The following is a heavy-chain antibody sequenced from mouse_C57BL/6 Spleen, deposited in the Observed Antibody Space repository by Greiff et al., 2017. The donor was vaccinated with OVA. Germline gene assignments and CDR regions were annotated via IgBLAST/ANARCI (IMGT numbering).Heavy chain of an antibody. Sequence: QVQLKESGPELVKPGASVKISCKASGYAFSSSWMNWVKQRPGKGLEWIGRIYPGDGDTNYNGKFKGKATLTADKSSSTAYMQLSSLTSEDSAVYFCARRWDFDYWGQGTTLTVSS. V-gene: IGHV1-82*01. CDR1: GYAFSSSW. CDR2: IYPGDGDT. CDR3: ARRWDFDY. J-gene: IGHJ2*01. D-gene: IGHD1-1*02.